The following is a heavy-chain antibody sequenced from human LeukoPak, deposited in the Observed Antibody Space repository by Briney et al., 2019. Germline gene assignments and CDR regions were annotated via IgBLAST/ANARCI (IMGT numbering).Heavy chain of an antibody. CDR2: IRYDGSNK. V-gene: IGHV3-30*02. CDR1: GFTFSSYG. CDR3: AKDFPRFYDFWSGYELDY. Sequence: GGSLRLSCAASGFTFSSYGMHWVRQAPGKGLEWAAFIRYDGSNKYYADSVKGRFTISRDNSKNTLYLQMNSLRAEDTAVYYCAKDFPRFYDFWSGYELDYWGQGTLVTVSS. J-gene: IGHJ4*02. D-gene: IGHD3-3*01.